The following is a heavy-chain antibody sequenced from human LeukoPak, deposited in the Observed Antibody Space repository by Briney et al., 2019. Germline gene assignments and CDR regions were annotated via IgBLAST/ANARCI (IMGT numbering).Heavy chain of an antibody. CDR3: ARDRLSARWFDP. V-gene: IGHV4-38-2*02. CDR1: GYSISSGYY. CDR2: IYHSGST. Sequence: SETLSLTCTVSGYSISSGYYWGWIRQPPEKGLEWIGSIYHSGSTYYNPSLKSRVTISVDTSKNQFSLKLSSVTAADTAVYYCARDRLSARWFDPWGQGTLVTVSS. J-gene: IGHJ5*02. D-gene: IGHD6-6*01.